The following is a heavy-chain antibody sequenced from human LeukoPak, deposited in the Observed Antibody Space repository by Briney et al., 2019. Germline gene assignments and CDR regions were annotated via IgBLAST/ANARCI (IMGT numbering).Heavy chain of an antibody. Sequence: SETLSLTCTVSGGSISSSSYYWGWIRQPPGKGLEWIGSIYYSGSTYYNPSLKSRVTISVDTSKNQFSLKLSSVTAADTAVYYCARARGDSNYEWNYYYYYMDVWGKGTTATVSS. D-gene: IGHD4-11*01. CDR2: IYYSGST. V-gene: IGHV4-39*07. CDR3: ARARGDSNYEWNYYYYYMDV. J-gene: IGHJ6*03. CDR1: GGSISSSSYY.